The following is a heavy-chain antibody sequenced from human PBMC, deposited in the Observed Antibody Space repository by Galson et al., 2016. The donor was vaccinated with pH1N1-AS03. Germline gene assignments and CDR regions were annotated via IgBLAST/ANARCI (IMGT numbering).Heavy chain of an antibody. CDR2: ISSESDAK. D-gene: IGHD2-15*01. CDR1: GFTFNMYT. J-gene: IGHJ2*01. V-gene: IGHV3-48*01. CDR3: VRNRGSRGFHADWYFDV. Sequence: SLRLSCAASGFTFNMYTMDWVRRAPGKGLEWISSISSESDAKYYADSVKGRFTISRDNVETALYLQMDSLRGEDTAVYYCVRNRGSRGFHADWYFDVWGPGTVVSVSS.